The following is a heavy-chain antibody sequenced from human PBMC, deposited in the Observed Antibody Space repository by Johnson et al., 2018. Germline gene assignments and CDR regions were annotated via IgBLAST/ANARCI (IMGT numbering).Heavy chain of an antibody. CDR2: IYSGGST. D-gene: IGHD7-27*01. CDR1: GFTVSSNY. Sequence: VQLVESGGGLVQPGGSLRLSCAASGFTVSSNYMTWVRQAPGPGLEWVSVIYSGGSTYYADPVKGRFTISRDSSKNTLYLQMNSLKVEDTAVYYFAREARSLWAGAGYFDLWGRGTLVTVSS. CDR3: AREARSLWAGAGYFDL. V-gene: IGHV3-66*01. J-gene: IGHJ2*01.